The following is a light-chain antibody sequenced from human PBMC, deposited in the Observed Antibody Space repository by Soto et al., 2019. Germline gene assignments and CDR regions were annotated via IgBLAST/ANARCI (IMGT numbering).Light chain of an antibody. CDR1: QSVSNTY. J-gene: IGKJ1*01. CDR2: GAS. CDR3: QQYGSSIWT. V-gene: IGKV3-20*01. Sequence: EIVLTQSPGTLSLSPGDRATLSCRASQSVSNTYLAWYQQRPGQAPRLLIFGASSRATGIPDRISGSGSGTDFTLTINRLEPEDFAVYYCQQYGSSIWTFGQGTKVEIK.